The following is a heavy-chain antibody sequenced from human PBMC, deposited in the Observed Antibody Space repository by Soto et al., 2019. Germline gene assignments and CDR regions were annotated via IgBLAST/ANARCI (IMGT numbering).Heavy chain of an antibody. CDR2: ISSSSSYI. CDR3: ARDVASAGIAVKLYYYYGMDV. Sequence: GGSLRLSCAASGFTFSSYSMNWVRQAPGKGLEWVSSISSSSSYIYYADSVKGRFTISRDNAKNSLYLQMNSLRAEDTAVYYCARDVASAGIAVKLYYYYGMDVWGQGTTVTVSS. CDR1: GFTFSSYS. J-gene: IGHJ6*02. V-gene: IGHV3-21*01. D-gene: IGHD6-13*01.